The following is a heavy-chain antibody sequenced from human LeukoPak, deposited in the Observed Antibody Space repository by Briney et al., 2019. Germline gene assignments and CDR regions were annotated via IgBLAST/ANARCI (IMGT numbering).Heavy chain of an antibody. J-gene: IGHJ5*02. V-gene: IGHV1-69*02. CDR2: IIPILGIA. CDR3: ARWSLGSSGINWFDP. CDR1: GGTFGRYT. D-gene: IGHD6-19*01. Sequence: GASVKVSCKASGGTFGRYTISWVRQAPGQGLEWMGRIIPILGIANYAQKFQGRVTITADKSTSTAYMELSSLRSEDTAVYYCARWSLGSSGINWFDPWRQGTLVTVSS.